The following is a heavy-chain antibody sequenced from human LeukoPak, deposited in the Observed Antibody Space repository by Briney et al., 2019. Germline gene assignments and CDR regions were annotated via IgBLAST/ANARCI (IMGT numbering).Heavy chain of an antibody. Sequence: SETLSLTCTVSGGSISSSSYYWGWIRQPPGKGLEWIGSIYYSGSTYYNPSLESRVTISVDTSKNQFSLKLSSVTAADTAVYYCASLTEMANPRGAFDIWGQGTMVTVSS. CDR1: GGSISSSSYY. D-gene: IGHD5-24*01. V-gene: IGHV4-39*07. CDR3: ASLTEMANPRGAFDI. CDR2: IYYSGST. J-gene: IGHJ3*02.